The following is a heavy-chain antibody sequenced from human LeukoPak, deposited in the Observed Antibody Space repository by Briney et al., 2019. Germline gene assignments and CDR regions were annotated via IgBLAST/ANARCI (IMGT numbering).Heavy chain of an antibody. CDR3: ARDWVYYDSSGYEDY. Sequence: ASVKVSCKASGGTFSSYAISWVRQAPGQGLEWMGRIIPILGIANYAQKFQGRVTITADKSTSTAYMELSSLRSEDTAVYYCARDWVYYDSSGYEDYWGQGTLVTVSS. V-gene: IGHV1-69*04. J-gene: IGHJ4*02. D-gene: IGHD3-22*01. CDR1: GGTFSSYA. CDR2: IIPILGIA.